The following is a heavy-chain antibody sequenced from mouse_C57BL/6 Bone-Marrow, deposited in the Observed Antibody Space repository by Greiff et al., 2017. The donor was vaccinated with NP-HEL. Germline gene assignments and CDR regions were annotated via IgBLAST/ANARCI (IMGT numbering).Heavy chain of an antibody. CDR1: GFTFSDYY. D-gene: IGHD4-1*01. Sequence: EVKLVESGGGLVQPGGSLKLSCAASGFTFSDYYMYWVRQTPEKRLEWVGYISNGGGSTYYQDTVKGRFTISRDNAKNTLYLQISRLTSEATAMYYCASLGPRYFDVWGTGTTVTVSS. CDR2: ISNGGGST. J-gene: IGHJ1*03. V-gene: IGHV5-12*01. CDR3: ASLGPRYFDV.